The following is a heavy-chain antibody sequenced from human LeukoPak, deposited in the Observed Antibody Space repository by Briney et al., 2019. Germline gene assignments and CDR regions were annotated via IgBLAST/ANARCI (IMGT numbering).Heavy chain of an antibody. CDR3: AIGPGGAEYFQH. J-gene: IGHJ1*01. CDR2: MFDSGST. CDR1: GVSITPYF. D-gene: IGHD3-10*01. Sequence: SETLSLTCTVSGVSITPYFWNWIRQTPGKGLEWIGYMFDSGSTNYNPSLKSRVTISADRPRNQFSLRLTSVTAADTAVYYCAIGPGGAEYFQHWGQGTLVTVST. V-gene: IGHV4-59*08.